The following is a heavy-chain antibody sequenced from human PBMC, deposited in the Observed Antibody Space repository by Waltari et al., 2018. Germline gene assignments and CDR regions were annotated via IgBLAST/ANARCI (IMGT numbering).Heavy chain of an antibody. V-gene: IGHV4-59*01. CDR2: IYYSGST. CDR3: ARVLVRGAYMDV. D-gene: IGHD3-10*01. J-gene: IGHJ6*03. Sequence: QVQLQESGPGLVKPSETLSLTCTVSGGSISSYYWSWIRQPPGKGLEWIGYIYYSGSTNYNPSLKSRVTISVDTSKNQFSLKLSSVTAADTAVYYCARVLVRGAYMDVWGKGTTVTVSS. CDR1: GGSISSYY.